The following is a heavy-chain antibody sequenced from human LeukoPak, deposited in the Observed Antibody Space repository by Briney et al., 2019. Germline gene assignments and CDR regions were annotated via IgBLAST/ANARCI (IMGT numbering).Heavy chain of an antibody. CDR3: AREGIAAAGTYFDY. V-gene: IGHV3-23*01. CDR2: ISGSGGST. CDR1: GFTFSNYA. J-gene: IGHJ4*02. D-gene: IGHD6-13*01. Sequence: PEGSLRLSCAASGFTFSNYAMTWVRQAPGKGLEWVSAISGSGGSTNYADSVKGRFTISRDNSKNTLYLQMNSLRAEDTAVYYCAREGIAAAGTYFDYWGQGTLVTVSS.